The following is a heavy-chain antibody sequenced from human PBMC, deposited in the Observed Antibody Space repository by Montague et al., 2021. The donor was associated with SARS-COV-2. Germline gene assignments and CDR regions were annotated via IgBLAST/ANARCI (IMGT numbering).Heavy chain of an antibody. CDR2: TYSSGGT. D-gene: IGHD2-21*01. V-gene: IGHV4-61*02. CDR3: ARGSRVIAPTLPAGMDV. J-gene: IGHJ6*02. CDR1: GDSINSGPYF. Sequence: TLSLTCTVSGDSINSGPYFWNWIRQPAGKGLEWIGRTYSSGGTHSNPSLESRVTISTDTSKNQLSLELSSVTVADTAVYYCARGSRVIAPTLPAGMDVWGQGTTVTVSS.